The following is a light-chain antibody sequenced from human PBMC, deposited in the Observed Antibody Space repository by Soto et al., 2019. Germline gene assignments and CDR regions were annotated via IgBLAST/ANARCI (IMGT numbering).Light chain of an antibody. V-gene: IGLV1-36*01. Sequence: QSVLTQPPSVSGAPRQRVTISCSGSSSNIGNNAVNWYQQLPGKAPKLLIYNDDLLPSGVSDRFSGSKSGTSASLAISGLQSEDEADYYCAAWDDNLDSDVFGTGTKVTVL. CDR1: SSNIGNNA. J-gene: IGLJ1*01. CDR3: AAWDDNLDSDV. CDR2: NDD.